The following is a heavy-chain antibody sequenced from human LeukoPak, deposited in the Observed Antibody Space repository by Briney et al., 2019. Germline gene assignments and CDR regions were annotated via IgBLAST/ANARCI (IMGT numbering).Heavy chain of an antibody. V-gene: IGHV1-46*01. CDR2: INPSGGST. D-gene: IGHD3-3*02. CDR1: GYTFTSYY. CDR3: ARGRMTSSIIYYFDY. J-gene: IGHJ4*02. Sequence: ASVKVSCKASGYTFTSYYMHWVRRAPGQGLEWMGIINPSGGSTSYAQKFQGRVTMTRDMSTSTVYMELCSLRSEDTAVYYCARGRMTSSIIYYFDYWGQGTLVTVSS.